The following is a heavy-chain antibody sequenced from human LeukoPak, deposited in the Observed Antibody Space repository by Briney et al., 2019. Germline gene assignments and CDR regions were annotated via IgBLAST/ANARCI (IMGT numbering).Heavy chain of an antibody. J-gene: IGHJ6*04. Sequence: GGSLRLSCAASGFTFSTYALHWVRQAPGKGLEWVAVISYDGGNKHYADSVKGRFTISRDNAKNSLYLQMNSLRAEDTAVYYCAELGITMIGGVWGKGTTVTISS. D-gene: IGHD3-10*02. CDR3: AELGITMIGGV. V-gene: IGHV3-30-3*01. CDR2: ISYDGGNK. CDR1: GFTFSTYA.